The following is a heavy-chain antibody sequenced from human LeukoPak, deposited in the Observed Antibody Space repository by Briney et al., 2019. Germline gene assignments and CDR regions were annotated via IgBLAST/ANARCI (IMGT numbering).Heavy chain of an antibody. V-gene: IGHV3-11*01. D-gene: IGHD6-13*01. J-gene: IGHJ2*01. CDR1: GFIFSDYY. CDR3: ARGRVAAAGTKWYFDL. CDR2: ISYTRSTI. Sequence: GGSLRPSCAASGFIFSDYYMTWVRQAPGKGLEWVSFISYTRSTIYYADSVKGRFTISRDNAQNSLYLQMNSLTVEDAAVYYCARGRVAAAGTKWYFDLWGRGSLVTVSS.